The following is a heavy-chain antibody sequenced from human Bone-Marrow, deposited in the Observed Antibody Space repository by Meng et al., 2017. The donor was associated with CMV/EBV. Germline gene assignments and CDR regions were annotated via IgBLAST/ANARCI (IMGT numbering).Heavy chain of an antibody. V-gene: IGHV1-18*01. CDR1: GYTFPSYG. Sequence: QVQLVQSGAEVQKPGASVNVSFKAPGYTFPSYGLSWVRQAPGQGLEWMGWISAYNGNTNYAQKLQGRVTMTTDTSTSTAYMELRSLRSDDTAVYYCATLVGATPFDYWGQGTLVTVSS. D-gene: IGHD1-26*01. J-gene: IGHJ4*02. CDR2: ISAYNGNT. CDR3: ATLVGATPFDY.